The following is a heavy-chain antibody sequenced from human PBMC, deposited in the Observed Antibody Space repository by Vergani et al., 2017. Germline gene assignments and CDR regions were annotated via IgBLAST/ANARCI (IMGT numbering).Heavy chain of an antibody. Sequence: EVQLLQSGGGVIQPGGSVRLSCAASGFTFSACPMTWVRQAPGKGLEWVSAISARYPSSYYADSVKGRFTIPRDNSKNMLYLQMNSLSAEDTAVCYCARLSYNTNPYLQGGYDCWGQGTLVSVSS. CDR3: ARLSYNTNPYLQGGYDC. V-gene: IGHV3-23*01. CDR2: ISARYPSS. J-gene: IGHJ4*02. D-gene: IGHD2-8*01. CDR1: GFTFSACP.